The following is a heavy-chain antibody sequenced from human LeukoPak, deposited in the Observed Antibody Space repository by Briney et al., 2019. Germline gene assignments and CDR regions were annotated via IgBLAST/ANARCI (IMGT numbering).Heavy chain of an antibody. D-gene: IGHD3-22*01. CDR3: ARFDSSGP. CDR2: IIPIFGTA. J-gene: IGHJ4*02. Sequence: ASVKVSCKASGYTFTGYYMHWVRQAPGQGLEWMGGIIPIFGTANYAQKFQGRVTITADESTSTAYMELSSLRSEDTAVYYCARFDSSGPWGQGTLVTVSS. CDR1: GYTFTGYY. V-gene: IGHV1-69*13.